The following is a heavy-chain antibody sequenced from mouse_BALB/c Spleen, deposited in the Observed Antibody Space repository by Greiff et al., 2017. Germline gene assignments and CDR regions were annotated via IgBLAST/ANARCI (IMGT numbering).Heavy chain of an antibody. CDR2: ISYSGST. CDR3: ARWGYYESAMDY. CDR1: GYSITSDYA. J-gene: IGHJ4*01. D-gene: IGHD1-1*01. Sequence: EVKLQESGPGLVKPSQSLSLTCTVTGYSITSDYAWNWIRQFPGNKLEWMGYISYSGSTSYNPSLKSRISITRDTSKNQFFLQLNSVTTEDTATYYCARWGYYESAMDYWGQGTSVTVSS. V-gene: IGHV3-2*02.